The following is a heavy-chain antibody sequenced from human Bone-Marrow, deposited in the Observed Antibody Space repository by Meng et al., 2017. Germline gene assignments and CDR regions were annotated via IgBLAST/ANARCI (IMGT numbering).Heavy chain of an antibody. CDR3: APDSSGYYLTHYFDY. V-gene: IGHV3-23*01. CDR2: ISGSGGST. CDR1: GVSFSDSD. J-gene: IGHJ4*02. D-gene: IGHD3-22*01. Sequence: GGSLRLSCAVSGVSFSDSDIHWVRQAPGKGLEWVSAISGSGGSTYYADSVKGRFTISRDNSKNTLYLQMNSLRAEDTAVYYCAPDSSGYYLTHYFDYWGQGTLVTVSS.